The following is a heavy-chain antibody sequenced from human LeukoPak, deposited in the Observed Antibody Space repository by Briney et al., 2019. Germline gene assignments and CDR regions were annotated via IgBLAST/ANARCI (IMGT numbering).Heavy chain of an antibody. Sequence: EASVKVSCKASGYTFTSYYMHWVRQAPGQGLEWMGLINPTGGSTGYAQKLQGRVTMTRDMSTSTDYMELSSLRSEDTAIYYCARDNSVGDNAWWFDPWGQGTLVTVSS. CDR1: GYTFTSYY. V-gene: IGHV1-46*01. D-gene: IGHD1-26*01. J-gene: IGHJ5*02. CDR3: ARDNSVGDNAWWFDP. CDR2: INPTGGST.